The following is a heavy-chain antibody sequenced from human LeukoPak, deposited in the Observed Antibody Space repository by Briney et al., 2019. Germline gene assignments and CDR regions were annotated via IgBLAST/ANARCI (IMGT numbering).Heavy chain of an antibody. D-gene: IGHD3-10*01. CDR2: INENGDIA. CDR1: GFTFDDYA. Sequence: GGSLRLXCAASGFTFDDYAMHWVRQGPGKSLEWVSLINENGDIAYYGDSVRGRFTVSRDNAKNSLYLQMNSLRAEDMALYYCAKALYYYGSGSPSYFDYWGQGTLVTVSS. J-gene: IGHJ4*02. CDR3: AKALYYYGSGSPSYFDY. V-gene: IGHV3-43*02.